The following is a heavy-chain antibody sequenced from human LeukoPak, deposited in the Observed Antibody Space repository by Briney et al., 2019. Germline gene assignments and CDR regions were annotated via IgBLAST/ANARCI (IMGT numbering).Heavy chain of an antibody. CDR1: GGSFNGYY. CDR3: ARDGSVGGYYYYYMDV. J-gene: IGHJ6*03. CDR2: INHSGST. Sequence: SETLSVTCAVYGGSFNGYYWSWIRQPPGKGLEWIGEINHSGSTNYNPSLKSRVTISVDTSKNQFSLKLSSVTAADTAVYYCARDGSVGGYYYYYMDVWGKGTTVTVSS. V-gene: IGHV4-34*01. D-gene: IGHD1-26*01.